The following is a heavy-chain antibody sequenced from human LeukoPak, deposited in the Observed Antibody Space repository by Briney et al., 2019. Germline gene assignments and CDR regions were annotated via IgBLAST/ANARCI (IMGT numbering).Heavy chain of an antibody. CDR1: GGSISSYY. V-gene: IGHV4-4*08. Sequence: SETRSLTCIVSGGSISSYYWGWIRQPPGKGLEWIGRIYTSGSTNYNPSLKSRVTISVDTSKNQFSLKLTSVTAADTAVYYCARDLQYVGAFDIWGQGTMVTVSS. J-gene: IGHJ3*02. CDR2: IYTSGST. D-gene: IGHD3-16*01. CDR3: ARDLQYVGAFDI.